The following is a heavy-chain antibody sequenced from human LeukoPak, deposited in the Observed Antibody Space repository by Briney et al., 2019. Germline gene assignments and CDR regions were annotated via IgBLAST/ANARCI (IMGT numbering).Heavy chain of an antibody. CDR1: GFTFSSYA. Sequence: GGSLRLSCAASGFTFSSYAMSWVRQAPGKGLEWVSAISGSGDSTYYADSVKGRFTISRDNSKNTLYLQMNSLRAEDTAVYYCAKWGEYGSGSKYIDYWGQVTLVTVSS. CDR3: AKWGEYGSGSKYIDY. J-gene: IGHJ4*02. D-gene: IGHD3-10*01. V-gene: IGHV3-23*01. CDR2: ISGSGDST.